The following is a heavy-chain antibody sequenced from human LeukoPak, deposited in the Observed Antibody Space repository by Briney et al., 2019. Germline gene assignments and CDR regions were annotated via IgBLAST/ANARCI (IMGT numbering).Heavy chain of an antibody. V-gene: IGHV4-38-2*02. CDR2: IYRSGST. CDR3: ARDLNYYDSSGFWDY. CDR1: GYFISSGYY. D-gene: IGHD3-22*01. Sequence: SETLSLTCAVSGYFISSGYYWGWIRQPPGKGLEWIGSIYRSGSTYYNPSLKSRVTISVDTSKNQFSLKLSSVTAADTAVYYCARDLNYYDSSGFWDYWGQGTLVTVSS. J-gene: IGHJ4*02.